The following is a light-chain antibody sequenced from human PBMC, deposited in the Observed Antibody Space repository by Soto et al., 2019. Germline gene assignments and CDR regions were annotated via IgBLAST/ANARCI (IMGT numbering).Light chain of an antibody. Sequence: DFVMTQSPDSLAVSLGERATINCKSSQSVFYSSNNKNYLAWYQHRPGQPPKLLIYWASTRESGVPDRFSGSGSGTDFTLTISSLQAEDVAVYYCQQYYSSPYTFGQGTKLEI. V-gene: IGKV4-1*01. J-gene: IGKJ2*01. CDR3: QQYYSSPYT. CDR2: WAS. CDR1: QSVFYSSNNKNY.